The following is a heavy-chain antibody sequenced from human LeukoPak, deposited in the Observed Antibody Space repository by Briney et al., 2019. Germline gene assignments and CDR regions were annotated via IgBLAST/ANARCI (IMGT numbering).Heavy chain of an antibody. Sequence: SETLSLTCTVSGGSIGRVYGSWIRQPPGRDRGWIGYVYASEFFSVSDSETIAANENTNYNPALKGRVTISLDTSKKQVSLNLTTVTAADTAVYFCARGVATFFDRWGRGALVAVSS. D-gene: IGHD5-12*01. CDR1: GGSIGRVY. V-gene: IGHV4-59*01. J-gene: IGHJ4*02. CDR2: VYASEFFSVSDSETIAANENT. CDR3: ARGVATFFDR.